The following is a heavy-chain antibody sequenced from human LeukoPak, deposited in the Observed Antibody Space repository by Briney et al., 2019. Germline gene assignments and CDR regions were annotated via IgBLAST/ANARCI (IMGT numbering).Heavy chain of an antibody. J-gene: IGHJ6*03. CDR2: MNPNSGNT. CDR1: GGTFSSYA. Sequence: GSSVKVSCKASGGTFSSYAISWVRQAPGQGLEWMGWMNPNSGNTGYAQKFQGRVTMTRNTSISTAYMELSSLRSEDTAVYYCARRYCSGGSCYNSYYMDVWGKGTTVTVSS. D-gene: IGHD2-15*01. CDR3: ARRYCSGGSCYNSYYMDV. V-gene: IGHV1-8*02.